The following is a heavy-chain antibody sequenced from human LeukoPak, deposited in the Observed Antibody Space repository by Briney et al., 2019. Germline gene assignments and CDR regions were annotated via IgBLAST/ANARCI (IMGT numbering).Heavy chain of an antibody. D-gene: IGHD6-6*01. CDR1: GGTFSSYA. CDR3: ARDARKQLVLFDY. J-gene: IGHJ4*02. CDR2: IIPIFGTA. V-gene: IGHV1-69*05. Sequence: ASVKVSCKASGGTFSSYAISWVRQAPRQGLEWMGGIIPIFGTANYAQKFQGRVTITTDESTSTAYMELSSLRSEDTAVYYCARDARKQLVLFDYWGQGTLVTVSS.